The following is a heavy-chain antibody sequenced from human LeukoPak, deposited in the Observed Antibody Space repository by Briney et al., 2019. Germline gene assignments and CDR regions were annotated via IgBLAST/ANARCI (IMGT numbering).Heavy chain of an antibody. V-gene: IGHV1-2*02. CDR2: INPNSGGT. CDR3: ARDLRYYYGSGSYYRSGYYYYYMDV. Sequence: GASVKVSCKASGYTFTSYDINWVRQATGQGLEWMGWINPNSGGTNYAQKFQGRVTMTRDTSISTAYMELSRLRSDDTAVYYCARDLRYYYGSGSYYRSGYYYYYMDVWGKGTTVTISS. CDR1: GYTFTSYD. J-gene: IGHJ6*03. D-gene: IGHD3-10*01.